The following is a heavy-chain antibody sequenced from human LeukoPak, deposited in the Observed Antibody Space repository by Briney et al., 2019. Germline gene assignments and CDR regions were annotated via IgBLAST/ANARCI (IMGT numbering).Heavy chain of an antibody. CDR2: INHSGST. V-gene: IGHV4-34*01. J-gene: IGHJ4*02. CDR3: ARGGYYDSSGPFYY. CDR1: GGSFSGYY. Sequence: PSETLSLTCAVYGGSFSGYYWSWIRQPPGKGLEWIGEINHSGSTNYNPSLKSRVTISVDTSKNQFSLKLSSVTAADTAVYYCARGGYYDSSGPFYYWGQGTLVTVSS. D-gene: IGHD3-22*01.